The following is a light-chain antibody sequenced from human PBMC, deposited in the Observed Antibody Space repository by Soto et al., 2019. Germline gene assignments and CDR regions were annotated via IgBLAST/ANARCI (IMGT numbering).Light chain of an antibody. CDR2: DVS. J-gene: IGLJ1*01. V-gene: IGLV2-14*01. Sequence: QSVLTRPASVSGSPGQSITISCTGTSSDGGGYNYVSWYQQHPGKAPKFIIYDVSNRPSGVSNRFSGSKSGNTASLTISGLQAEDEADYYCSSYTTSNTRQIVFGTGTKVTVL. CDR3: SSYTTSNTRQIV. CDR1: SSDGGGYNY.